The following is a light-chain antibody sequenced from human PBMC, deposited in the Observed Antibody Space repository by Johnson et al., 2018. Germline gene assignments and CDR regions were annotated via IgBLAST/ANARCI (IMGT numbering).Light chain of an antibody. CDR2: ENN. V-gene: IGLV1-51*02. CDR1: SSNIGNNY. J-gene: IGLJ1*01. CDR3: GTWDSSLSAGNV. Sequence: QSVLTQPPSVSAAPGLKVTISCSGSSSNIGNNYVSWYQQLPGTAPKLLIYENNKRPSGIPDRFSGSKSGTSATLGITGLQTGDEADYYCGTWDSSLSAGNVVGTVTQVTVL.